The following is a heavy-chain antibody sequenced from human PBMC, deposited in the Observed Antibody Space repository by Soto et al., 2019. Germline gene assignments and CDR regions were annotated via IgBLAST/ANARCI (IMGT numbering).Heavy chain of an antibody. J-gene: IGHJ4*02. V-gene: IGHV3-23*01. CDR2: ISGSGGST. D-gene: IGHD4-17*01. Sequence: VESLRISCAASGFTFSSYAMSWVRQAPGKGLEWVSAISGSGGSTYYADSVKGRFTISRDNSKNTLYLQMNSLRAEDTAVYYCAKDRGALRWSEEHYYFDYWGQGTLVTVSS. CDR1: GFTFSSYA. CDR3: AKDRGALRWSEEHYYFDY.